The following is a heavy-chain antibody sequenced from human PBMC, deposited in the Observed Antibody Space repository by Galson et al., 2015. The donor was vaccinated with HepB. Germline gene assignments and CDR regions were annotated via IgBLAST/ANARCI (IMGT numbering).Heavy chain of an antibody. CDR3: ARNPKYWYFDL. Sequence: SLRLSCAASGFTFSSYWMHWVRQSPGEGLVWVARSDIDGSATSYADSVKGRFTISRDNAKNTLYLQMNGLRVEDTAVYYCARNPKYWYFDLWGRGTLVTVSS. V-gene: IGHV3-74*01. J-gene: IGHJ2*01. CDR2: SDIDGSAT. D-gene: IGHD2/OR15-2a*01. CDR1: GFTFSSYW.